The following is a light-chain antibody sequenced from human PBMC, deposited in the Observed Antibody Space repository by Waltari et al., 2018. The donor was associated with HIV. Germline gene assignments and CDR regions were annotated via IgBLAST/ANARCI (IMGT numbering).Light chain of an antibody. CDR2: SNK. CDR3: AAWDDSLNAWV. CDR1: SSNIGSNT. J-gene: IGLJ3*02. V-gene: IGLV1-44*01. Sequence: QSVLTQPPSASGTPGQRVTISCSGSSSNIGSNTVNWYKQRPGTAPNLLIYSNKLRRSGGPDRFSGSKSGTSASLAISGLQSEDEADYYCAAWDDSLNAWVFGGGTKLTVL.